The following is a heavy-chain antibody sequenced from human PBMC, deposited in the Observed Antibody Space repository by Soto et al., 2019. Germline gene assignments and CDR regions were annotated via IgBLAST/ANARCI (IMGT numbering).Heavy chain of an antibody. D-gene: IGHD3-10*01. V-gene: IGHV4-39*01. CDR1: GGSISSSSCF. J-gene: IGHJ4*02. CDR2: IYYSGST. Sequence: SETLSLTCTVSGGSISSSSCFWGWIRQPPGKGLEWIGSIYYSGSTYYNPSLKSRVTISVDTSKNQFSLKLSSVTAADTAVYYCARCRYGSGSYTFDYWGQGTLVTVSS. CDR3: ARCRYGSGSYTFDY.